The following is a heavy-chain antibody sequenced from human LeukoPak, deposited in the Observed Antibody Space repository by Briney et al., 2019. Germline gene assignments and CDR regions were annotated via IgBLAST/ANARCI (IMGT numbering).Heavy chain of an antibody. CDR2: IKLVGREN. D-gene: IGHD6-19*01. Sequence: GRSLRPSCEASGFTSTSNWMRWVRQPHGGGREWVYTIKLVGRENNHVSSVTGRPTPSRDTAKHSPYLQMTSLRAEHTAVNYRATLGYGSGCWGQGTLVTVSS. J-gene: IGHJ4*02. V-gene: IGHV3-7*01. CDR1: GFTSTSNW. CDR3: ATLGYGSGC.